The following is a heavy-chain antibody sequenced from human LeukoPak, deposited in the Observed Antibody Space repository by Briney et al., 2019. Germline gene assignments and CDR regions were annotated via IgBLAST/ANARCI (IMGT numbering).Heavy chain of an antibody. CDR1: GFTFSSYS. D-gene: IGHD3-10*02. CDR2: ISSSSSTI. CDR3: ARDRSMLPVSD. Sequence: GGSLRLSCAASGFTFSSYSMNWVRQAPGKGLEWVSYISSSSSTIYYADSVKGRFTISRDNAKNSLYLQMNSLRAEDTAVYYCARDRSMLPVSDWGQGTLVTVSS. J-gene: IGHJ4*02. V-gene: IGHV3-48*01.